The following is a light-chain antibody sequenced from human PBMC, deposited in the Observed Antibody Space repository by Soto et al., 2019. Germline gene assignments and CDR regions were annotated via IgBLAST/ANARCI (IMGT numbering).Light chain of an antibody. Sequence: QSALTQPRSVSGSPGQSVSISCTGTNSDIGNCNLVSWYQQPPGKAPKLIISAVSRRPSGVPDRFSGSKSGNTASLTISGLQADDEADYYCWSYTTSDMWVFGGGTKVTVL. CDR1: NSDIGNCNL. CDR3: WSYTTSDMWV. V-gene: IGLV2-11*01. J-gene: IGLJ3*02. CDR2: AVS.